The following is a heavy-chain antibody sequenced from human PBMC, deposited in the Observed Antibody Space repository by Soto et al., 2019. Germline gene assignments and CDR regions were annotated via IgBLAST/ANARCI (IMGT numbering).Heavy chain of an antibody. Sequence: QVQLVQSGAEVKKPGASVKVSCKASGYTFTSYAMHWVRQAPGQRLEWMGWINAGNGNTKYSQKFQGRVTITRDTSASTAYMELSSLRSEDTAVYYCAKELKDPYCSSTSCYTYGFDPWGQGTLVTVSS. CDR1: GYTFTSYA. J-gene: IGHJ5*02. V-gene: IGHV1-3*01. CDR3: AKELKDPYCSSTSCYTYGFDP. CDR2: INAGNGNT. D-gene: IGHD2-2*02.